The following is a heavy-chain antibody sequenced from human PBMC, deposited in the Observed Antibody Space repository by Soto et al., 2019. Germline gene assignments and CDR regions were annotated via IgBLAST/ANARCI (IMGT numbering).Heavy chain of an antibody. Sequence: KTSETLSLTCTVSGGSISSGDYYWSWIRQPPGKGLEWIGYIYYSGSTYYNPSLKSRVTISVDTSKNQFSLKLSSVTAADTAVYYCARGDYYGSGSYLDYYGMDVWGQGTTVTVSS. CDR3: ARGDYYGSGSYLDYYGMDV. J-gene: IGHJ6*02. D-gene: IGHD3-10*01. CDR2: IYYSGST. V-gene: IGHV4-30-4*01. CDR1: GGSISSGDYY.